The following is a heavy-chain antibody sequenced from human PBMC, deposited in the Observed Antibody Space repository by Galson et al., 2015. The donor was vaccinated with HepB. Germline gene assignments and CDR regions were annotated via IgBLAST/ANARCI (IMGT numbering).Heavy chain of an antibody. CDR2: IWNDGSNK. Sequence: SLRLSCAVSGLTFSTYGMHWVRQAPGKGLEWVALIWNDGSNKNYADSVKGQFSIFRDNSKNMLYLQMNSLRAEDTAVYYCVRGRINIADEGSAFDIWGQGTMVTVSS. D-gene: IGHD2/OR15-2a*01. J-gene: IGHJ3*02. CDR1: GLTFSTYG. CDR3: VRGRINIADEGSAFDI. V-gene: IGHV3-33*01.